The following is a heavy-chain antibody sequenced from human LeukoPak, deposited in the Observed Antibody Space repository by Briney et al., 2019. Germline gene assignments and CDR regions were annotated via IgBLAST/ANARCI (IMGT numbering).Heavy chain of an antibody. CDR3: ASERRSGTNPSYFDN. D-gene: IGHD3-3*01. CDR1: GGSISSYY. V-gene: IGHV4-59*01. J-gene: IGHJ4*02. Sequence: PSETLSLTCTVSGGSISSYYWSWIRQPPGKGLEWIGYIYYSGSTNYNPSLKSRVSISVDTSKNQFSLKLSSVTAADTAVYYCASERRSGTNPSYFDNWGQGTLFTVSS. CDR2: IYYSGST.